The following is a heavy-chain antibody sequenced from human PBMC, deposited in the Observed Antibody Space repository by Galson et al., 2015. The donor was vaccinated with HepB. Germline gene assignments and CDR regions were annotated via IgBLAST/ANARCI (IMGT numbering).Heavy chain of an antibody. D-gene: IGHD2-15*01. V-gene: IGHV3-69-1*01. Sequence: SLRLSCAASGFTFSDYYMNWVRQAPGKGLEWVSSNSSSSTIYYADSVKGRFTISRDNAKNSLYLQMNSLRAEDTAVYYCARSSSWSSGGSCYSVPNAFDIWGQGTMVTVSS. CDR3: ARSSSWSSGGSCYSVPNAFDI. J-gene: IGHJ3*02. CDR2: NSSSSTI. CDR1: GFTFSDYY.